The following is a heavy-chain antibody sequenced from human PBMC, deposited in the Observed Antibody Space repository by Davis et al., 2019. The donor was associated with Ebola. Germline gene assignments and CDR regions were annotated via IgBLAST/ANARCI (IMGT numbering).Heavy chain of an antibody. D-gene: IGHD3-10*01. CDR3: ARARNYGSGSYYNPDY. V-gene: IGHV1-2*06. CDR2: IHPINGGT. Sequence: AASVKVSCKASGYTFTGYYMHWVRQAPGQGLEWMGRIHPINGGTNYAQNLQGRVTMTRDTSINTAYMELSSLTSDDTAMYYCARARNYGSGSYYNPDYWGQGTLVTVSS. J-gene: IGHJ4*02. CDR1: GYTFTGYY.